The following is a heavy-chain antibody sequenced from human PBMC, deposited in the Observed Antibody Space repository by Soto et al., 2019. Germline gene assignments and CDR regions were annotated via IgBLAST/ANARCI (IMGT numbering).Heavy chain of an antibody. J-gene: IGHJ6*02. CDR2: IYYSGST. CDR3: ARDSRGSGSYYKSYYYYGMDV. D-gene: IGHD3-10*01. Sequence: QVQLQESGPGLVKPSETLSLTCTVSGGSISSYYWSWIRQPPGKGLEWIGYIYYSGSTNYNPSLTSRVTISVDTSKNQFSLKLSSVTAADTAVYYCARDSRGSGSYYKSYYYYGMDVWGQGTTVTVSS. CDR1: GGSISSYY. V-gene: IGHV4-59*01.